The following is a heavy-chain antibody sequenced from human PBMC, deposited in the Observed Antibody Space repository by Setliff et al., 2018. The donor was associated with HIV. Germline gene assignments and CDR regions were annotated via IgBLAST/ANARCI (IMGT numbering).Heavy chain of an antibody. CDR3: AREGWGSGYAFDI. Sequence: ASVKVSCKASGYTFPNYGITWVRQAPGQGLEWMGWISAYNGNTNYAQTLQGRVTMTTDTSTTTAYMERRSLRSDDTAVYYCAREGWGSGYAFDIWGQGTMVTVSS. V-gene: IGHV1-18*01. CDR1: GYTFPNYG. D-gene: IGHD3-22*01. J-gene: IGHJ3*02. CDR2: ISAYNGNT.